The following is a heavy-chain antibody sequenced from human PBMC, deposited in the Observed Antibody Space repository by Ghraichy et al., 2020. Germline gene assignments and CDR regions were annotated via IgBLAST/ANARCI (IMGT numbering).Heavy chain of an antibody. Sequence: SETLSLTCAVYGGSFSGYYWSWIRQPPGKGLEWIGEINHSGSTNYNPSLKSRVTISVDTSKNQFSLKLSSVTAADTAVYYCARGRGLVRGYYYYGMDVWGQGTTVTVSS. J-gene: IGHJ6*02. CDR3: ARGRGLVRGYYYYGMDV. CDR1: GGSFSGYY. V-gene: IGHV4-34*01. CDR2: INHSGST. D-gene: IGHD6-19*01.